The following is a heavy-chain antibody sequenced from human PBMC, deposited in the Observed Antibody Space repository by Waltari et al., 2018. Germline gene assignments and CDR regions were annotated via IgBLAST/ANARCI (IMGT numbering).Heavy chain of an antibody. Sequence: EVQLLESGGGLVPPGGSMRLSCQASGFTPVPHAINWVRQAPGKGLEWVSSISVSDATYYADSVKGRFTISRDYSDNTVYLQMDSLRADDTAVYFCAKPFYNWDDPLHSWGQGTPVTVSS. J-gene: IGHJ1*01. V-gene: IGHV3-23*01. CDR3: AKPFYNWDDPLHS. CDR2: ISVSDAT. CDR1: GFTPVPHA. D-gene: IGHD1-20*01.